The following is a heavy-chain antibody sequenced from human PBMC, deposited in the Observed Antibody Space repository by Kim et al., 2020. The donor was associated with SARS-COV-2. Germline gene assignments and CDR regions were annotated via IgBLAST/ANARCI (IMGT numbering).Heavy chain of an antibody. D-gene: IGHD2-2*01. CDR3: ARHMRRAFDT. V-gene: IGHV4-34*12. CDR1: GGPFSGYY. Sequence: SETLSLTCAVYGGPFSGYYWTWIRQPPGEGLEWVEEIFDSGITKYNPSLKSRLTISVDTSKNLFSLKLTSVTAADTAIYYCARHMRRAFDTWGQGTMVTVSS. J-gene: IGHJ3*02. CDR2: IFDSGIT.